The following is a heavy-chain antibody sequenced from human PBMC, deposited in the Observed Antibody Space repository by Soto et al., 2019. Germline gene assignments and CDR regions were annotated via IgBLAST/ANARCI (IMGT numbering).Heavy chain of an antibody. CDR3: ARGRHITLVRGVIEDWFDP. V-gene: IGHV1-18*01. CDR1: GYTLTGYG. D-gene: IGHD3-10*01. J-gene: IGHJ5*02. Sequence: ASVKVSCNDSGYTLTGYGSSRLRQAPGQAQEWMGWISAYNGNTNYAQKFQGRVTMSTDTSTSTAYMELRSLRSDDTAVYYCARGRHITLVRGVIEDWFDPWGQGTLVTVSS. CDR2: ISAYNGNT.